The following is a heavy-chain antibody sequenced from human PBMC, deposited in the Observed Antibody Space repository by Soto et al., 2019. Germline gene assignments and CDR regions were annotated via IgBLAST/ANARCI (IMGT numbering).Heavy chain of an antibody. CDR3: ARVHTRVEYQLLIGGYYGMDV. J-gene: IGHJ6*02. D-gene: IGHD2-2*01. Sequence: GGPLRLSCAASGFTFSSYAMHWVRQAPGKGLEWVAVISYDGSNKYYADSVKGRFTISRDNSKNTLYLQMNSLRAEDTAVYYCARVHTRVEYQLLIGGYYGMDVWGQGTTVTVSS. CDR2: ISYDGSNK. CDR1: GFTFSSYA. V-gene: IGHV3-30-3*01.